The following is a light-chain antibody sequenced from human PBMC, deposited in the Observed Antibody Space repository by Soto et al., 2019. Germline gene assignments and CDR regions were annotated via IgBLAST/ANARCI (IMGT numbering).Light chain of an antibody. CDR1: QTIISW. V-gene: IGKV1-5*03. CDR3: QQYKSFPLT. CDR2: KAS. Sequence: DIQMSQSPSTLSASVGDRVTVTCLASQTIISWLSWYQQKPGKAPRLLIYKASTLESGVPSRFSGSGSGTEFTLTINSLQPDDFATYYCQQYKSFPLTFGRGTKVDI. J-gene: IGKJ4*01.